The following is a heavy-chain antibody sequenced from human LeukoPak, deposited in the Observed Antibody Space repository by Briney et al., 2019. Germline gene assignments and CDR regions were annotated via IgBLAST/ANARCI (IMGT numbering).Heavy chain of an antibody. CDR1: GFAFSSYT. J-gene: IGHJ4*02. Sequence: GGSLRLSCAASGFAFSSYTMNWVRQAPGKGLEWVSYISSSARTVYYADSVKGRFTISSDTSKNTLSLQMNSLRAEDTAVYYCARDLSPVVRASPMGYWGQGTLVTVSS. V-gene: IGHV3-48*01. D-gene: IGHD3-10*01. CDR3: ARDLSPVVRASPMGY. CDR2: ISSSARTV.